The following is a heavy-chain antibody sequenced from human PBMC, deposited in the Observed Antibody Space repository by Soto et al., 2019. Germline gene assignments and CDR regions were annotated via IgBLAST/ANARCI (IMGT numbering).Heavy chain of an antibody. J-gene: IGHJ6*03. CDR1: GVSFSGYY. V-gene: IGHV4-34*01. CDR2: INHSGST. CDR3: ARGVDNRYSSSSTYYYYYMDV. Sequence: SETLSLTCAVYGVSFSGYYWSWIRQPPGKGLEWIGEINHSGSTNYNPSLKSRVTISVDTSKNQFSLKLSSVTAADTAVYYCARGVDNRYSSSSTYYYYYMDVWGKGTTVTVSS. D-gene: IGHD6-6*01.